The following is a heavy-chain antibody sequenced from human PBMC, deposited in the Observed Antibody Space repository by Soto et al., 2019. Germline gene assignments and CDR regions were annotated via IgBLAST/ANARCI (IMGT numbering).Heavy chain of an antibody. J-gene: IGHJ6*02. Sequence: PWETLSLTCTVSGGSISSYYWSWIRQPAGKGLEWIGRIYTSGSTNYNPSLKSRVTMSVDTSKNQFSLKLSSVTAADTAVYYCARDIITMVRGVIIHYYGMDVWGQGTTVTVSS. D-gene: IGHD3-10*01. CDR3: ARDIITMVRGVIIHYYGMDV. V-gene: IGHV4-4*07. CDR2: IYTSGST. CDR1: GGSISSYY.